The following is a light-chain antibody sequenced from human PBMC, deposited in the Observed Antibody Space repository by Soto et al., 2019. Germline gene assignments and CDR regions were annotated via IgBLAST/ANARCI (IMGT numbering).Light chain of an antibody. CDR1: SSNIGGNS. V-gene: IGLV1-51*01. CDR2: DDD. Sequence: QSVLTQPPSVSAAPGQRVTISCSGSSSNIGGNSVSWCQQLPGTAPKLLIYDDDKRPSGIPDRFSGSKSGTSATLGITGFQTGDEADNYCGSWDSSLSAYVFGTGTKVTVL. J-gene: IGLJ1*01. CDR3: GSWDSSLSAYV.